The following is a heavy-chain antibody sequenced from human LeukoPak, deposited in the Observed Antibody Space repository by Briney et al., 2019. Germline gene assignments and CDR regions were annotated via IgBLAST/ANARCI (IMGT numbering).Heavy chain of an antibody. V-gene: IGHV5-51*01. CDR1: GCSFTSYW. Sequence: GESLKISCKGSGCSFTSYWIGWVRQMPGKGLEWMGIIYPGDSDTRYSPSFQGQVTISADKSISTAYLQWSSLKASDTAMYYCARHAVYSPKHNWFDPWGQGTLVTVSS. CDR2: IYPGDSDT. D-gene: IGHD6-13*01. J-gene: IGHJ5*02. CDR3: ARHAVYSPKHNWFDP.